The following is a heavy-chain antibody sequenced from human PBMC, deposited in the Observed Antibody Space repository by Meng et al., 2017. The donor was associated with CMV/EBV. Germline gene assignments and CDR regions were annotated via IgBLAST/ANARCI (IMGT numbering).Heavy chain of an antibody. CDR3: ARDLRLVAVAGNWFDP. D-gene: IGHD6-19*01. J-gene: IGHJ5*02. Sequence: QLQLQESGPGLVKPSENLSLPRTVSGGSISSSSYYWGWIRQPPGKGLEWIGSIYYSGSTYYNPSLKSRVTISVDTSKNQFSLKLSSVTAADTAVYYCARDLRLVAVAGNWFDPWGQGTLVTVSS. V-gene: IGHV4-39*07. CDR2: IYYSGST. CDR1: GGSISSSSYY.